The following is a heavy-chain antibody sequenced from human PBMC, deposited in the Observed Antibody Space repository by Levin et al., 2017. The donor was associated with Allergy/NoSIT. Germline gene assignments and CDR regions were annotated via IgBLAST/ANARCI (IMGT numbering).Heavy chain of an antibody. CDR3: TTVVGASIFEN. J-gene: IGHJ4*02. V-gene: IGHV3-15*01. Sequence: GGSLRLSCAASGFSFSNAWMSWVRQAPGKGLEWLGRIKSNTDGGDGTTHYAAPVKGRFNISRNDSKNTLYLQMNSLKTEETAVYYCTTVVGASIFENWGQGTQVTVSS. CDR1: GFSFSNAW. D-gene: IGHD1-26*01. CDR2: IKSNTDGGDGTT.